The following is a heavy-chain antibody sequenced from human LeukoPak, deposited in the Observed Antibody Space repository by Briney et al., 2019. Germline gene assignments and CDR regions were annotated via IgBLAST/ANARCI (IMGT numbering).Heavy chain of an antibody. J-gene: IGHJ4*02. CDR2: ISYDGSNK. V-gene: IGHV3-30*18. CDR1: GFTFSSYG. CDR3: AKSGYSSSWFFDY. Sequence: AGGSLRLSCAASGFTFSSYGMHWVRQAPGKGLEWVAVISYDGSNKCYADSVKGRFTISRDNSKNTLYLQMNSLRAEDTAVYYCAKSGYSSSWFFDYWGQGTLVTVSS. D-gene: IGHD6-13*01.